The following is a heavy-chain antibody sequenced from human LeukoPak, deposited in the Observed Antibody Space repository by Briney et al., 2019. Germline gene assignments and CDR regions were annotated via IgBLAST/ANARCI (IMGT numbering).Heavy chain of an antibody. D-gene: IGHD1-1*01. Sequence: GGPLRLSCAASGFTFSSYEMNWVRQGPGRGLEWVSYISPSGNTIYYADSVKGRFTISRDNAWNTLSLQMNSLRAEDTALYYCTRGVPGDYWGQGTQVTVSS. CDR3: TRGVPGDY. V-gene: IGHV3-48*03. CDR2: ISPSGNTI. J-gene: IGHJ4*02. CDR1: GFTFSSYE.